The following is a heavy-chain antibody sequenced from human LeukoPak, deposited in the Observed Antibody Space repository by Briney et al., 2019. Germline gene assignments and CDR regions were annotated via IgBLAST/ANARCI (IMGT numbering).Heavy chain of an antibody. CDR3: ARGLYSNSWYAP. J-gene: IGHJ5*02. CDR2: IYYSGST. Sequence: PSETLSLTCTVSGGSISSSSYYWGWIRQPPGKGLEWIGTIYYSGSTYYNPSLKSRVTISVDTSKNQFSLKLSSVTAADTAVYYCARGLYSNSWYAPWGQGTLVTVSS. V-gene: IGHV4-39*07. CDR1: GGSISSSSYY. D-gene: IGHD6-13*01.